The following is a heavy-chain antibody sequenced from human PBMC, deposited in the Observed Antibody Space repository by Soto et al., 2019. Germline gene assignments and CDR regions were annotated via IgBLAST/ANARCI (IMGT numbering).Heavy chain of an antibody. Sequence: EVQLVESGGGLVQPGRSLRLSCAASGFTFDDYAMHWVRQAPGKGLEWVSGISWNSGSIGYADSVKGRFTISRDNAKNSLYLQMNSLRAEDTALYYCAKYMENSGSYYAFDIWGQGTMVTVSS. V-gene: IGHV3-9*01. D-gene: IGHD1-26*01. CDR1: GFTFDDYA. CDR2: ISWNSGSI. J-gene: IGHJ3*02. CDR3: AKYMENSGSYYAFDI.